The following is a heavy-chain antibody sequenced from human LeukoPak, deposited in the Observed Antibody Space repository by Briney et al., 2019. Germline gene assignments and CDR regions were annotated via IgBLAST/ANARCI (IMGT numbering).Heavy chain of an antibody. D-gene: IGHD6-13*01. J-gene: IGHJ6*03. CDR1: GFTFSSYA. V-gene: IGHV3-23*01. Sequence: GGSLRLSCAASGFTFSSYAMSWVRQAPGKGLEWVSAISGSGGSTYYADSVKGRFTISRDNSKNTLYLQMNSLRAEDTAVYYCAKDGSSRYAGYYYYYMDVWGKGTTVTVSS. CDR2: ISGSGGST. CDR3: AKDGSSRYAGYYYYYMDV.